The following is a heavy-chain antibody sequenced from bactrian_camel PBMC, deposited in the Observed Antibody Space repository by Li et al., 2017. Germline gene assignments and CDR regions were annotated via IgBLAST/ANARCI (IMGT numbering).Heavy chain of an antibody. CDR3: AAEIYSCGGVWYSESDYNY. D-gene: IGHD6*01. J-gene: IGHJ4*01. Sequence: QVQLVESGGGSVQAGGSLRLSCVASGYSYGSNCMAWFRQAPGQEREGVAVISRDGIPTYRAFVKGRFTISKDNAKNTLYLQMNSLKPEDTAMYYCAAEIYSCGGVWYSESDYNYWGQGTQVTVS. CDR1: GYSYGSNC. CDR2: ISRDGIP. V-gene: IGHV3S53*01.